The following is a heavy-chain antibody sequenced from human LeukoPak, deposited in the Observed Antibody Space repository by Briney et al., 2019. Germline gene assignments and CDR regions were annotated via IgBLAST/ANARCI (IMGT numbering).Heavy chain of an antibody. V-gene: IGHV3-30*02. CDR3: AKDSSGIAVAGTADY. D-gene: IGHD6-19*01. CDR1: GFTFSSYG. J-gene: IGHJ4*02. CDR2: IRYDGSNK. Sequence: GGSLRLSCAASGFTFSSYGMHWVRQAPGKGLDWVAFIRYDGSNKYYADSVKGRFTISRDNSKNTLYLQMNSLRAEDTAVYYCAKDSSGIAVAGTADYWGQGTLVTVSS.